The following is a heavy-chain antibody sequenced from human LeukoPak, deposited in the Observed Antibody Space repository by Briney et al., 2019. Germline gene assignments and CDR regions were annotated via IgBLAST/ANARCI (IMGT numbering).Heavy chain of an antibody. Sequence: GGSLRLSCAASGFTFSSYDTHWVRQAPGKGLEWVTFIRYDGNIKYLADSVKGRFTISRDTSKNTVYLQMNSLRAEDTAVYYCAKGRYYDSGGYPIDYWGQGTLVTVSS. CDR2: IRYDGNIK. J-gene: IGHJ4*02. V-gene: IGHV3-30*02. D-gene: IGHD3-22*01. CDR1: GFTFSSYD. CDR3: AKGRYYDSGGYPIDY.